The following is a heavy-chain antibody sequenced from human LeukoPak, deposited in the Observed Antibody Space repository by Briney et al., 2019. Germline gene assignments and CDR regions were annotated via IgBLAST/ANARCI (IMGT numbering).Heavy chain of an antibody. CDR2: MNPNSGNT. D-gene: IGHD6-19*01. CDR3: ARGVIGWAGTFNYYGMDG. V-gene: IGHV1-8*01. CDR1: GYTFTSYD. Sequence: ASVKVSCKASGYTFTSYDINWVRQATGQGLEWMGWMNPNSGNTGYAQKFQGRVTMTRNTSISTAYMELSSLRSEDTAVYYCARGVIGWAGTFNYYGMDGWGQGTTVTVFS. J-gene: IGHJ6*01.